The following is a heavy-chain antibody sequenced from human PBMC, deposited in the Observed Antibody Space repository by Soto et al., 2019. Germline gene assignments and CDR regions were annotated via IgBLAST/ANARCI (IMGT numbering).Heavy chain of an antibody. D-gene: IGHD2-21*02. CDR3: ARAPNCYFYDGMHV. J-gene: IGHJ6*02. V-gene: IGHV1-3*01. CDR2: INAGNGNT. CDR1: GYTFTSYA. Sequence: ASVKVSCKASGYTFTSYAMHWVRQAPGQRLEWMGWINAGNGNTKCSQKVQGRVTITRDTSASTAYMELRSRSSEDTAVYYCARAPNCYFYDGMHVWAQGTTATVSS.